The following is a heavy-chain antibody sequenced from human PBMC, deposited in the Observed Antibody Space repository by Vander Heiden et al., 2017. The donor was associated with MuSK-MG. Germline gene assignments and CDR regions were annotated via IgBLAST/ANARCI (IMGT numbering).Heavy chain of an antibody. J-gene: IGHJ6*03. CDR2: MNPNSGNT. V-gene: IGHV1-8*02. Sequence: QVQLVQSGAEVKKPGASVKVSCKASGYTFTNYDINWVRQATGQGLEWMGWMNPNSGNTGSAQKFQGRGTMTRNTSISTAYMELSSLRSEDTAVYYCARRILEWLFDGDYYYYYMDVWGKGTTVTVSS. CDR3: ARRILEWLFDGDYYYYYMDV. CDR1: GYTFTNYD. D-gene: IGHD3-3*01.